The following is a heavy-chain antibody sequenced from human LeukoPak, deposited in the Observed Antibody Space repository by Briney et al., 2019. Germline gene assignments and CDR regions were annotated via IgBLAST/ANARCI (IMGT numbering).Heavy chain of an antibody. Sequence: SETLSLTCAVSGGSISSGGYSWSWIRQPPGKGLKWIGYIYHSGSTYYNPSLKSRVTISVDRSKNQFSLKLSSVTATDTAVYYCARLSSTSCDGCYYYGMDVWGQGTTVTVSS. D-gene: IGHD2-2*01. J-gene: IGHJ6*02. CDR2: IYHSGST. CDR3: ARLSSTSCDGCYYYGMDV. V-gene: IGHV4-30-2*01. CDR1: GGSISSGGYS.